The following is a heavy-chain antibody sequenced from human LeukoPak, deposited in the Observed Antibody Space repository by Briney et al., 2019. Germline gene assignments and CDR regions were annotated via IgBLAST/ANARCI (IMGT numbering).Heavy chain of an antibody. CDR2: IYTGGST. D-gene: IGHD5-18*01. Sequence: GGSLRLSCAASGFXVSSNYMSWVRQAPGKGREWVSVIYTGGSTYYADSVKGRFTISRDNSKNTLYLQMNSLRAEDTAVYYCARGMGEEYSYGFVGNYWGQGTLVTVSS. CDR3: ARGMGEEYSYGFVGNY. CDR1: GFXVSSNY. V-gene: IGHV3-53*01. J-gene: IGHJ4*02.